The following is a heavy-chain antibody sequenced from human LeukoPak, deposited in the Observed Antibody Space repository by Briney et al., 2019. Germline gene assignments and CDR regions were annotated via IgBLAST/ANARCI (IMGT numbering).Heavy chain of an antibody. CDR2: ISAYNGNT. D-gene: IGHD1-26*01. Sequence: ASVKVSCKASGYIFTSYGISWVRQAPGQGLEWMGWISAYNGNTNYAQKLQGRVTMTTDTSTSTAYMELRSLRSDDTAVYYCARDRSGSFRGLYGMDVWGQGTTVTVSS. CDR3: ARDRSGSFRGLYGMDV. CDR1: GYIFTSYG. V-gene: IGHV1-18*01. J-gene: IGHJ6*02.